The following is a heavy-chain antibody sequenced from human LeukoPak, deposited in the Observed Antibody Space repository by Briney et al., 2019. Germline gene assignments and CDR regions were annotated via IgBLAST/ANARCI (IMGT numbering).Heavy chain of an antibody. J-gene: IGHJ4*02. D-gene: IGHD5-18*01. Sequence: GGSLRLSCAASGFTFNTYWMSWVRQAPGKGLEWVANIKQDGSEKYYVDSVKGRFTISRDNAENSLYLQVNSLRDEDTAVYYCAIGRYTFPYWGQGTLVTVSS. V-gene: IGHV3-7*05. CDR1: GFTFNTYW. CDR3: AIGRYTFPY. CDR2: IKQDGSEK.